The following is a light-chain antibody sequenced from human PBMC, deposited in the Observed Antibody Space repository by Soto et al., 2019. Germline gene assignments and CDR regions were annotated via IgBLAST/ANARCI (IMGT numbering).Light chain of an antibody. CDR2: GAS. CDR3: QQYGSSPQT. Sequence: ELVLTQSLGTLSLSPEERATLSGLASQSVSSHFLAWYQQKPGQAPRLLIYGASIRATGIPARFSGSGSGTDFTLTISRLEPEDFAVYYCQQYGSSPQTFGQGTKVDIK. V-gene: IGKV3-20*01. CDR1: QSVSSHF. J-gene: IGKJ1*01.